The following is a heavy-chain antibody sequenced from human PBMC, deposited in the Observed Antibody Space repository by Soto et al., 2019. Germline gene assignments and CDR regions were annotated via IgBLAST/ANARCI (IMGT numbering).Heavy chain of an antibody. CDR2: ISYDGSNK. V-gene: IGHV3-30-3*01. CDR1: GFTFSSYA. CDR3: ARDSLGYCTNGVCYYFDY. Sequence: QVQLVESGGGVVQPGRSLRLSCAASGFTFSSYAMHWVRQAPGKGLEWVAVISYDGSNKYYADSVKGRFTISRDNSKNTLYLQMNSLRAEDTAVYYCARDSLGYCTNGVCYYFDYWGQGTLVTVSS. J-gene: IGHJ4*02. D-gene: IGHD2-8*01.